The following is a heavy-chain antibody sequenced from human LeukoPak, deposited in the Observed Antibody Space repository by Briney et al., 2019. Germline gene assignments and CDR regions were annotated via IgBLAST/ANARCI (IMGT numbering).Heavy chain of an antibody. V-gene: IGHV3-53*01. J-gene: IGHJ3*02. CDR2: IYSGGST. CDR3: ARDDSIAAAGSPAFDI. Sequence: GGSLRLSCAASGFTVSSNYMSWVRQAPGKGLEWVSVIYSGGSTYYADSVKGRFTISRDNSKNTLYLQMNSLRAEDTAVYYCARDDSIAAAGSPAFDIWGQGTMVTVSS. CDR1: GFTVSSNY. D-gene: IGHD6-13*01.